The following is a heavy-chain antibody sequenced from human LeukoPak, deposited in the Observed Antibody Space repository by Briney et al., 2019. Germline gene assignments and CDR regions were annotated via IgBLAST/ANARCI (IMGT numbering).Heavy chain of an antibody. V-gene: IGHV3-48*03. CDR1: GLSFSSYE. CDR3: AKGPGARGRFIWFDP. J-gene: IGHJ5*02. D-gene: IGHD6-19*01. CDR2: ITGNSDTR. Sequence: GGSLRLSCVVSGLSFSSYEMNWVRQAPGKGLEWVSYITGNSDTRYYADSVKGRFTISRDNAKNSLYLQMDSLRPEDTAVYYCAKGPGARGRFIWFDPWGQGTLVTVSS.